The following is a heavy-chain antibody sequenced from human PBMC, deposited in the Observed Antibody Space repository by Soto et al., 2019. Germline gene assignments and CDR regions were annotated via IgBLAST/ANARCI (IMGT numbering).Heavy chain of an antibody. Sequence: RASVKVSGKASGATFSSYAISWVRQAPGQGLEWMGGIIPIFGTANYAQKFQGRVTITADESTSTAYMELSSLRSEDTAVYYCARDQAYCGGDCPYGMDVWGQGTTVTVSS. CDR1: GATFSSYA. V-gene: IGHV1-69*13. J-gene: IGHJ6*02. CDR3: ARDQAYCGGDCPYGMDV. CDR2: IIPIFGTA. D-gene: IGHD2-21*02.